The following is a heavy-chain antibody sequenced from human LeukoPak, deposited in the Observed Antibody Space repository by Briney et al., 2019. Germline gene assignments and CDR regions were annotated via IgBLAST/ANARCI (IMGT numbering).Heavy chain of an antibody. D-gene: IGHD3-10*01. CDR2: ITWNSDTI. J-gene: IGHJ4*02. Sequence: PGRSLRLSCAASGFTFYDYAMHWVRQAPGKGLEWVSGITWNSDTIGYADSVKGRFTISRDNAKNSLYLQMNSLRAEDTALYYCARGYYAASVRFDYWGRGTLVTVSS. CDR3: ARGYYAASVRFDY. V-gene: IGHV3-9*01. CDR1: GFTFYDYA.